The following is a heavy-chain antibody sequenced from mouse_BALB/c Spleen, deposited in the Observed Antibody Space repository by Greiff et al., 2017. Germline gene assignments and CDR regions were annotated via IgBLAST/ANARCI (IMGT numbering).Heavy chain of an antibody. Sequence: EVQLQQSGTLLARPGASVKMSCKASGYTFTSYWMHWVKQRPGQGLEWIGAIYPGNSDTSYNQKFKGKAKLTAVTSTSTAYMELSSLTNEDSAVYYCTTVVAYYAMDYWGQGTSVTVSS. J-gene: IGHJ4*01. CDR1: GYTFTSYW. V-gene: IGHV1-5*01. D-gene: IGHD1-1*01. CDR2: IYPGNSDT. CDR3: TTVVAYYAMDY.